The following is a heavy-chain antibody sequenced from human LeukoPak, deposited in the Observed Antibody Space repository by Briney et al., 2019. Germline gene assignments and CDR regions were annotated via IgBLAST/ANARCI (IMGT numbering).Heavy chain of an antibody. CDR1: GGTFSSYA. CDR2: IIPIFGTA. Sequence: SVKVSCKASGGTFSSYAISWVRQAPGQGLEWMGGIIPIFGTANYAQKFQGRVTITADKSTSTAYMELSSLRSEDTAVYYCARANMVRGVGSFFDRNWFDPWGQGTLVTVSS. CDR3: ARANMVRGVGSFFDRNWFDP. V-gene: IGHV1-69*06. J-gene: IGHJ5*02. D-gene: IGHD3-10*01.